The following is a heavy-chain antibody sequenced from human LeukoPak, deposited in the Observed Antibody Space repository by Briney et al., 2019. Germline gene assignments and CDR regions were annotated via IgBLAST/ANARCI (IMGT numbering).Heavy chain of an antibody. CDR1: GGTFSSYA. CDR2: IIPIFGTA. Sequence: SVKVSCKASGGTFSSYAISWVRQAPGQGLEWMGGIIPIFGTANYAQKFQGRVTITADKSTSTAYMELSSLRSEDTAVYYCARANMVRGVGSFFDRNWFDPWGQGTLVTVSS. CDR3: ARANMVRGVGSFFDRNWFDP. V-gene: IGHV1-69*06. J-gene: IGHJ5*02. D-gene: IGHD3-10*01.